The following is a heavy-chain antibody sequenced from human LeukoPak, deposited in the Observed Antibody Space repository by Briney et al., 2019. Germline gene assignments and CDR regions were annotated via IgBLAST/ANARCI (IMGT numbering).Heavy chain of an antibody. CDR3: AREPYPPPWYYFDY. J-gene: IGHJ4*02. V-gene: IGHV1-2*02. CDR2: INPNSGGT. Sequence: ASVKVSCKASGYTFTGHYMHWVQQAPGQGLEWMGWINPNSGGTSYAQNFQGRVTMTRDTSINTAYMEVSRLRSDDTAVYYCAREPYPPPWYYFDYWGQGTLVTVSS. CDR1: GYTFTGHY. D-gene: IGHD2-8*02.